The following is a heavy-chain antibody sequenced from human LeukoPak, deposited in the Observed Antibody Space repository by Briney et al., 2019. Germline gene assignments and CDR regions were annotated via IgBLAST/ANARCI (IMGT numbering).Heavy chain of an antibody. D-gene: IGHD6-19*01. CDR1: GFTFSSYA. Sequence: GGSLRLSCAASGFTFSSYAMHWVRQAPGKGLEWVAVISYDGSNKYYADSVKGRFTISRDNSKNTLYLQMNSLRAEDTALYYCAKGYSSAWYVHAFDIWGQGTMVTVSS. V-gene: IGHV3-30*04. J-gene: IGHJ3*02. CDR2: ISYDGSNK. CDR3: AKGYSSAWYVHAFDI.